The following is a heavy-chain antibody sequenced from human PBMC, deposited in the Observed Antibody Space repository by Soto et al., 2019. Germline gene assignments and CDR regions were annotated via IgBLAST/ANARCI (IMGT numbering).Heavy chain of an antibody. D-gene: IGHD1-1*01. CDR3: ASARGELEPYTDY. J-gene: IGHJ4*02. Sequence: SSETLSLTCAVSGYSISSGYYWGWIRQPPGKGLEWIGSIYQSGSTYYNPSLKSRVTISVDTSRNQFSLKLSSVTAADTAVYYCASARGELEPYTDYWGQGTLVTVSS. CDR2: IYQSGST. CDR1: GYSISSGYY. V-gene: IGHV4-38-2*01.